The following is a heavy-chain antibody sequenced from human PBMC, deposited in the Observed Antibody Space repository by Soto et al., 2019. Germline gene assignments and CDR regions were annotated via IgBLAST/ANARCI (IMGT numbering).Heavy chain of an antibody. D-gene: IGHD1-26*01. CDR2: ISAYNGNT. CDR3: ARDQSYVPYYYYGMDV. Sequence: GASVKVSCKASGYTFTSYGISWVRQAPGQGLEWMGWISAYNGNTNYAQKLQGRVTMTTDTSTSTAYMELRSLRSDDTAVYYCARDQSYVPYYYYGMDVWGQGTTVTVSS. CDR1: GYTFTSYG. J-gene: IGHJ6*02. V-gene: IGHV1-18*01.